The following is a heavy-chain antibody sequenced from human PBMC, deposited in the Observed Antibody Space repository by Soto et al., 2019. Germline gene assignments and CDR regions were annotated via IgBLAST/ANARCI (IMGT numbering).Heavy chain of an antibody. CDR3: AGLLLGWLGLFRRGGGYYYMDV. CDR1: GGSFSGYY. J-gene: IGHJ6*03. D-gene: IGHD3-16*01. CDR2: INDSGST. V-gene: IGHV4-34*04. Sequence: QVQLQQWGAGLLKPSETLSLTCAVYGGSFSGYYWSWIRQTPGKGLEWIGEINDSGSTNHNPSLRSVATLVEETHNNLFSQMRSAAAAAAAAEYCAAGLLLGWLGLFRRGGGYYYMDVWGKGTTVTVSS.